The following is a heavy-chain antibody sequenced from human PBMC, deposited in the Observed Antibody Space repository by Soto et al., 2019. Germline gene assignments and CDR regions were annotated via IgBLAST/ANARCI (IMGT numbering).Heavy chain of an antibody. V-gene: IGHV3-23*01. CDR3: AKEMSGYTSSCINY. Sequence: GGSLRLSCAASGFIFSSYAMSWVRQAPGKGLEWVSVISGTDGGTYYGDSVKGRFTISRDNSKNTLYLQMNSLRAEDTAVYYCAKEMSGYTSSCINYWGQGTLVTV. D-gene: IGHD6-13*01. CDR2: ISGTDGGT. J-gene: IGHJ4*02. CDR1: GFIFSSYA.